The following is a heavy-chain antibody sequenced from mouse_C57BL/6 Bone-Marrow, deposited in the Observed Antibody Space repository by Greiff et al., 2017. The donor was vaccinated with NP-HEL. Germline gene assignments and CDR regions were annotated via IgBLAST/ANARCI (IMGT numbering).Heavy chain of an antibody. V-gene: IGHV14-4*01. D-gene: IGHD2-3*01. Sequence: EVQLQQSGAELVRPGASVKLSCTASGFNIKDDYMHWVKQRPEQGLEWIGWIDPENGDTEYASKFQGKATITADTSSNTAYLQLSSLTSEDTAVYSCTNYDGYGGFAYWGQGTLVTVSA. J-gene: IGHJ3*01. CDR3: TNYDGYGGFAY. CDR2: IDPENGDT. CDR1: GFNIKDDY.